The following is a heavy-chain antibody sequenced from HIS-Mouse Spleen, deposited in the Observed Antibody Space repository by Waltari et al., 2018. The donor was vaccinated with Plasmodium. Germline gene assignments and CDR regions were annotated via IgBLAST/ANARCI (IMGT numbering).Heavy chain of an antibody. J-gene: IGHJ4*02. CDR1: GYTFTGYY. Sequence: QVQLVQSGAEVKKPGASVKVSCKASGYTFTGYYMHWVRQAPGQGVEWMGRINPSGGGTNEGEKVQGRVTMTRDTSSSRAYMELSRLRSDDTAGYYCAGENQVGIVHWGQGTLVTVSS. CDR2: INPSGGGT. CDR3: AGENQVGIVH. V-gene: IGHV1-2*02. D-gene: IGHD1-26*01.